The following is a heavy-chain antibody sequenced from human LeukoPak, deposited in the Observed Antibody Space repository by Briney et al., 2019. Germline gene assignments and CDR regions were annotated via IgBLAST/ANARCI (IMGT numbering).Heavy chain of an antibody. CDR2: IRSKAYGGTT. CDR1: GFTFSSYA. Sequence: GALRLSCAASGFTFSSYAMSWVRQAPGKGLEWVGFIRSKAYGGTTEYAASVKGRFTISRDDSKSISYLQMNSLKTEDTAVYYCTRGGYYYDSSGYRRDYFDYWGQGTLVTVSS. D-gene: IGHD3-22*01. J-gene: IGHJ4*02. V-gene: IGHV3-49*04. CDR3: TRGGYYYDSSGYRRDYFDY.